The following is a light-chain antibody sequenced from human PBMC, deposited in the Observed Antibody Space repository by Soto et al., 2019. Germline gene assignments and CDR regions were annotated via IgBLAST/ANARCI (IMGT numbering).Light chain of an antibody. J-gene: IGLJ1*01. CDR1: SRDVGGYNY. CDR3: STYAGSSNV. Sequence: QSVLSQAPAACGSPEQTVAISCTRTSRDVGGYNYVSWYQQHAGVVPKLLICEVNPRPAGVPDPLSSSKSGDTDSLTVPGLQVEDEADYNCSTYAGSSNVFGTATKVTVL. CDR2: EVN. V-gene: IGLV2-8*01.